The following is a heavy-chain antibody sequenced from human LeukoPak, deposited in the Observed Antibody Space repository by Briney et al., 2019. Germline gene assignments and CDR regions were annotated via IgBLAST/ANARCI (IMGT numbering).Heavy chain of an antibody. V-gene: IGHV4-59*01. Sequence: SETLSLTCTVSGGSFSDYYWTWVRQPPGKGLEWIGYIYYTGSTNYNPSLKSRVTISVDTSKTQFSLKLTSVTPADTAVYYCARLGPGGHGEFDYWGQGTLVTVSS. CDR3: ARLGPGGHGEFDY. CDR1: GGSFSDYY. D-gene: IGHD5-12*01. J-gene: IGHJ4*02. CDR2: IYYTGST.